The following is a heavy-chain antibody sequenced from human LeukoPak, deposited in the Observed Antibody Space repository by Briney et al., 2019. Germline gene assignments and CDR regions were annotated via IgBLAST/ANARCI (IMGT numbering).Heavy chain of an antibody. V-gene: IGHV3-30*04. D-gene: IGHD2-2*01. CDR3: ARAGYCSSTSCFYYYGMDV. Sequence: GGSLRLSCAASGFTFSSYAMNWVRQAPGKGLEWVTIISSDGSNKYYADSVKGRFTISRDNSKNTLYLQMNSLRAEDTAVYYCARAGYCSSTSCFYYYGMDVWGQGTTVTVSS. J-gene: IGHJ6*02. CDR2: ISSDGSNK. CDR1: GFTFSSYA.